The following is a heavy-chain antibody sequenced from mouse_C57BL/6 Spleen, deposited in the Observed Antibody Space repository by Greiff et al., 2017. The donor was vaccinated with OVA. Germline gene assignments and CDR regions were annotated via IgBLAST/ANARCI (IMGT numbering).Heavy chain of an antibody. J-gene: IGHJ1*03. Sequence: QVHVKQSGAELVKPGASVKLSCKASGYTFTSYWMHWVKQRPGQGLEWIGMIHPNSGSTNYNEKFKSKATLTVDKSSSTAYMQLSSLTSEDSAVYYCAIYDGYFYWYFDVWGTGTTVTVSS. CDR3: AIYDGYFYWYFDV. CDR1: GYTFTSYW. CDR2: IHPNSGST. D-gene: IGHD2-3*01. V-gene: IGHV1-64*01.